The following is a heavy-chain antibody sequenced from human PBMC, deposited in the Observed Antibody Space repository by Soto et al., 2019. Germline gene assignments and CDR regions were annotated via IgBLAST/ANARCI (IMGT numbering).Heavy chain of an antibody. J-gene: IGHJ6*03. CDR1: GFTFSSSA. V-gene: IGHV1-18*01. CDR3: ARGDYYYYMDV. Sequence: ASVKVSCKGSGFTFSSSAVQWVRQAPGQGLEWMGWISAYNGNTNYAQKLQGRVTMTRNTSISTAYMELSSLRSEDTAVYYCARGDYYYYMDVWGKGTTVTVSS. CDR2: ISAYNGNT.